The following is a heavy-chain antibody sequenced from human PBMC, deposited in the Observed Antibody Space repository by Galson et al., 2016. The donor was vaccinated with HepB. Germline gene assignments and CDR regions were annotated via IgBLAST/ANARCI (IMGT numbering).Heavy chain of an antibody. CDR3: ERGMTEGSDY. D-gene: IGHD3-10*01. CDR1: GYTFTRHW. V-gene: IGHV5-51*01. J-gene: IGHJ4*02. Sequence: QSGAEVKKSGESLKISCKGSGYTFTRHWIGWVRQLPGKGLEWMGTIYPGDSDTKYSPSFQGQVTISVDKSINTAYLQWSSLKTSDTGMYYCERGMTEGSDYWGQGTLVSVSS. CDR2: IYPGDSDT.